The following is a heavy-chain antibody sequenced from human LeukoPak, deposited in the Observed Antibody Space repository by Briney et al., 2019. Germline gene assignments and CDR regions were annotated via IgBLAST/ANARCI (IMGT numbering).Heavy chain of an antibody. V-gene: IGHV4-59*01. J-gene: IGHJ5*02. CDR1: GGSISGDY. D-gene: IGHD6-13*01. CDR3: AREMIATAAYNWLDP. Sequence: TSETLSLTCTVSGGSISGDYWSWIRQPPGKGLEWIGYIFYTGSANYNPSLKSRVTISLDTPKNQFSLKLTSVTAADTAVYYCAREMIATAAYNWLDPWGQGILVTVSS. CDR2: IFYTGSA.